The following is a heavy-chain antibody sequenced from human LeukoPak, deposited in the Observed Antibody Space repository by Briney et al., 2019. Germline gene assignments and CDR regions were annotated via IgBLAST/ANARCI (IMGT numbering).Heavy chain of an antibody. Sequence: GGSLRLSCTASGFTFNTYAMQWVRHAPGKGLEYVSGIDSIGDGTYYANSVKGRFSISRDNSKNTVYLQVDSLKVEDTALYYCARADCSSSSCYTVSYWGQGTLVTVSS. J-gene: IGHJ4*02. V-gene: IGHV3-64*01. CDR2: IDSIGDGT. CDR1: GFTFNTYA. CDR3: ARADCSSSSCYTVSY. D-gene: IGHD2-2*01.